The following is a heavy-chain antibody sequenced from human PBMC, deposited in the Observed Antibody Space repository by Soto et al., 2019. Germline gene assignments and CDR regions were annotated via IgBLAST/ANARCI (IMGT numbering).Heavy chain of an antibody. CDR1: GDSISSYY. D-gene: IGHD5-18*01. Sequence: SETLSLTCAVSGDSISSYYWSWIRQPPWKGLEWIGYMYYSGTTNYNPSLKSRVTISVDTSKNQFSLKLSSVTAADTAVYYCARSVDTAMAPFEYWGQGTLVTVSS. CDR2: MYYSGTT. J-gene: IGHJ4*02. V-gene: IGHV4-59*08. CDR3: ARSVDTAMAPFEY.